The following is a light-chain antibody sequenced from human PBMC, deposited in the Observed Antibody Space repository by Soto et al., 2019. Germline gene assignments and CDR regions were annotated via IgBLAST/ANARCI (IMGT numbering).Light chain of an antibody. CDR3: QQYDQWPPWT. Sequence: EIVMTQSPATLSVSPGERVILSCRASQSVGSNLAWYQQRPGQAPRLLIFGASTRATGFPARFSGSGSGTEFTLTISSLQSEDFAVYYCQQYDQWPPWTFGQGTKVEIK. J-gene: IGKJ1*01. CDR2: GAS. V-gene: IGKV3-15*01. CDR1: QSVGSN.